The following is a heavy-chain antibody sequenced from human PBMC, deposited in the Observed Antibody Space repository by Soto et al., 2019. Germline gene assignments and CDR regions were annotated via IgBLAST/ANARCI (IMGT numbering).Heavy chain of an antibody. D-gene: IGHD3-10*01. V-gene: IGHV3-15*07. CDR1: GFTFNNAW. J-gene: IGHJ5*02. CDR3: TTGEELLRA. CDR2: IQSDTDGGTI. Sequence: EVQLVESGGGLVKPGGSLRVPCAASGFTFNNAWMNWVRQGPGKGLEWVGRIQSDTDGGTIDYAAPAKGRFTISRDDSKNPMFPEMYRLKTEDTSVYYCTTGEELLRAWGQGTLVTVSA.